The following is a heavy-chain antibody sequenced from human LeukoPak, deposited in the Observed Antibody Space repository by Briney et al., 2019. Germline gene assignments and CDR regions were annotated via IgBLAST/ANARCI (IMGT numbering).Heavy chain of an antibody. D-gene: IGHD3-10*01. V-gene: IGHV4-38-2*02. CDR1: GYSISSGYY. CDR2: IYHSGST. CDR3: ASTKELLWFGESPPHY. J-gene: IGHJ4*02. Sequence: SETLSLTCTVSGYSISSGYYWAWIRQPPGKGLEWIGSIYHSGSTSYNPSLKSRATISVDTSKNQFALKLTSVTAADTAVYYCASTKELLWFGESPPHYWGQGTLVTVSS.